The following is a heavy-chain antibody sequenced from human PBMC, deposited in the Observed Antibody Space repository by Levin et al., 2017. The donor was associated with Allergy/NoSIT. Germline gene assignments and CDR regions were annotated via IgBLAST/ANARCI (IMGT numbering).Heavy chain of an antibody. CDR1: GFTFSSYA. CDR3: VKRGIVAGSKPAEFSY. CDR2: VGGDSST. D-gene: IGHD6-19*01. V-gene: IGHV3-23*01. J-gene: IGHJ4*02. Sequence: GESLKISCAASGFTFSSYAMSWVRQLPGKGLEWISTVGGDSSTYYTDSVKGRFTISRANSRNTLDLQMNRLRAEDTAVYYCVKRGIVAGSKPAEFSYWGQGTLVTVSS.